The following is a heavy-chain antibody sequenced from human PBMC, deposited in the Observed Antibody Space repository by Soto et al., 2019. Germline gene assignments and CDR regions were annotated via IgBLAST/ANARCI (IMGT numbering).Heavy chain of an antibody. CDR2: IIPIFGTA. CDR1: GGTFSSYA. Sequence: RASVKVSCKASGGTFSSYAISWVRQAPGQGLEWMGGIIPIFGTANYAQKFQGRVTITADESTSTAYMELSSLRSEDTAVYYCAREAHWGIAAAGTGLYYFDYWGQGTLVTVSS. D-gene: IGHD6-13*01. CDR3: AREAHWGIAAAGTGLYYFDY. V-gene: IGHV1-69*13. J-gene: IGHJ4*02.